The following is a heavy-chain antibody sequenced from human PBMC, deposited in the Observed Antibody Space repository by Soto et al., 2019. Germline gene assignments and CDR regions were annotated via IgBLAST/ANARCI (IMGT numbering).Heavy chain of an antibody. V-gene: IGHV3-33*01. CDR3: ARHNYGMDV. J-gene: IGHJ6*02. CDR1: EFTFSSYG. Sequence: PGGSLRLSCAASEFTFSSYGMHWVRQAPGKGLEWVAVIWYDGSSKYYADSVKGRFTISRDNSKNTLYLQMNSLRAEDTAVYYCARHNYGMDVWGQGTTVTVSS. CDR2: IWYDGSSK.